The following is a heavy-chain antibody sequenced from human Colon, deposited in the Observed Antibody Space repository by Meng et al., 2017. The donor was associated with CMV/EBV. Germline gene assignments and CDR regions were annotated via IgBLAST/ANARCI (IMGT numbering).Heavy chain of an antibody. CDR2: IYYSGST. CDR1: GGSISSYY. CDR3: ARDLGGDYFDY. V-gene: IGHV4-59*01. Sequence: GSLRLSCTVSGGSISSYYWSWIRQPPGKGLEWIGYIYYSGSTNYNPSLKSRVTISVDTSKNQFSLKLSSVTAADTAVYYRARDLGGDYFDYWGQGTLVTVSS. J-gene: IGHJ4*02. D-gene: IGHD3-16*01.